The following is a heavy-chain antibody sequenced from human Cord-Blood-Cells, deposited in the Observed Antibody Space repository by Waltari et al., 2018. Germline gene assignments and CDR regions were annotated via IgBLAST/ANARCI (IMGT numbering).Heavy chain of an antibody. CDR3: ARLLSGSYDYYYGMDV. D-gene: IGHD1-26*01. Sequence: QVQLQESGPGLVKPSETLSLTCTVSGGSISSYYWSWIRQPPGKGLEWIGYIYYSGSTNYNPSLKSRVTISVDTSKNQFSLKLSSVTAADTAVYYCARLLSGSYDYYYGMDVWGQGTTVTVSS. J-gene: IGHJ6*02. V-gene: IGHV4-59*01. CDR1: GGSISSYY. CDR2: IYYSGST.